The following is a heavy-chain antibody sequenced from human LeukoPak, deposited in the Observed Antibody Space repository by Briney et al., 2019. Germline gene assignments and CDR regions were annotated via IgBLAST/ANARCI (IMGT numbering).Heavy chain of an antibody. CDR3: ARSTDYYDSSGYPTLDY. J-gene: IGHJ4*02. Sequence: SETLSLTCTVSGGSISSYYWSWIRQPPGKGLEWIGYIYYGGSTNYNPSLKSRVTISVDTSKNQFSLKLSSVTAADTAVYYCARSTDYYDSSGYPTLDYWGQGTLVTVSS. V-gene: IGHV4-59*01. CDR2: IYYGGST. D-gene: IGHD3-22*01. CDR1: GGSISSYY.